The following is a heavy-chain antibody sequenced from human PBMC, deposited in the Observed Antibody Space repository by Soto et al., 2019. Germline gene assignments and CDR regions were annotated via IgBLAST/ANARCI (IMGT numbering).Heavy chain of an antibody. CDR1: GCIFRGHA. Sequence: QVQLVESGGGVVQPGKSLRVSCVVSGCIFRGHAIHWVRQAPGKGLEWVAAISRDGSIKYYVDSVKGRFTVSRDNSKNAVYLEMNSLRDEDTAVYHCARSRNGGVADSFDYWGQGTLVTVSA. D-gene: IGHD2-8*01. J-gene: IGHJ4*02. V-gene: IGHV3-30*04. CDR2: ISRDGSIK. CDR3: ARSRNGGVADSFDY.